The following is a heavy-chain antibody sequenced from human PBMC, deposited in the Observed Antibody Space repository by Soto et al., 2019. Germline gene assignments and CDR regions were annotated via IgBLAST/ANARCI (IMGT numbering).Heavy chain of an antibody. V-gene: IGHV3-7*01. D-gene: IGHD3-16*01. CDR3: ARNPFTWDYYMDV. CDR2: IKQDGSEK. Sequence: GESLKISCAASGFTFSSYWMSWVRQAPGKGLEWVANIKQDGSEKYYVDSVKGRFTISRDNAKNSLYLQMNSLRAEDTAVYYCARNPFTWDYYMDVWGKGTTVTVSS. CDR1: GFTFSSYW. J-gene: IGHJ6*03.